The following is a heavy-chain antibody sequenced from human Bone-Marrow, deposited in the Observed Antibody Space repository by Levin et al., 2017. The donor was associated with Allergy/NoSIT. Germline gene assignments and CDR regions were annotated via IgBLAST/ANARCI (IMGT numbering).Heavy chain of an antibody. Sequence: GGSLRLSCAASGFTFSSYAMHWVRQAPGKGLEWVAVISYDGSNKYYADSVKGRFTISRDNSKNTLYLQMNRLRAEDTAVYYCARDYRTATSGYFFSFDYWGQGTLVTVSS. D-gene: IGHD3-22*01. CDR2: ISYDGSNK. CDR3: ARDYRTATSGYFFSFDY. CDR1: GFTFSSYA. V-gene: IGHV3-30*04. J-gene: IGHJ4*02.